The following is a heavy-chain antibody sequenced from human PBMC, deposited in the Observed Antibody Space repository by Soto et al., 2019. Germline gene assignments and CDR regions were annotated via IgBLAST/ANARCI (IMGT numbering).Heavy chain of an antibody. CDR1: GGSISSNSYY. D-gene: IGHD3-16*01. V-gene: IGHV4-39*01. CDR3: ARHAAYDSVWGKSDGSDY. Sequence: QLQLQESGPGLVKPSETLSLACTVSGGSISSNSYYWDWIRQPPGKGLEWIGSMYYSEATYHNPSLQSRVTISVDTSKNQFSLHLSSVTAADTAVYYCARHAAYDSVWGKSDGSDYCGQGTLVTVSS. CDR2: MYYSEAT. J-gene: IGHJ4*02.